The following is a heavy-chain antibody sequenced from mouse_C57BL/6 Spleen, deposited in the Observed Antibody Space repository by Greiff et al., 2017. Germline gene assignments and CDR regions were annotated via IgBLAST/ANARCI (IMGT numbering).Heavy chain of an antibody. CDR2: IHPNSGST. J-gene: IGHJ1*03. CDR3: AITTVVDWYVDV. D-gene: IGHD1-1*01. CDR1: GYTFTSYW. V-gene: IGHV1-64*01. Sequence: QVQLQQPGAELVKPGASVKLSCKASGYTFTSYWMHWVKQRPGQGLEWIGMIHPNSGSTNYNEKFKSKATLTVDKSSSTAYMQLSSLTSEDSAVYYCAITTVVDWYVDVWGTGTTVTVSS.